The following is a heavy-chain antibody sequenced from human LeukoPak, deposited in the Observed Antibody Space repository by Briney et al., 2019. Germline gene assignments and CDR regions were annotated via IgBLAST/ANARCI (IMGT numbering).Heavy chain of an antibody. Sequence: GGSLRLSCAASGFTCSSYSMNWVRQAPGKGLEWVSSISSSSSYIYYADSVKGRFTISRDNAKNSLYLQMNSLRAEDTAVYYCARVSYSGYDYWYYFDYWGQGTLVTVSS. CDR2: ISSSSSYI. J-gene: IGHJ4*02. CDR1: GFTCSSYS. CDR3: ARVSYSGYDYWYYFDY. V-gene: IGHV3-21*01. D-gene: IGHD5-12*01.